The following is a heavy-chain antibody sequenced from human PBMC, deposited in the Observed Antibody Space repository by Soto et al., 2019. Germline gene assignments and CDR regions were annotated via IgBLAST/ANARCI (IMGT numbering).Heavy chain of an antibody. CDR2: IYYSGST. J-gene: IGHJ2*01. CDR3: FFQCYGDDRDLHSFHTRRSSDL. V-gene: IGHV4-39*01. D-gene: IGHD4-17*01. Sequence: SRNLSLRRAVHHGSLDRAKNSYAVFCLNTGKGLEWIGSIYYSGSTYYNPSLKSRVTISIDTSKNQFSLKLSSVTAADTAVYYFFFQCYGDDRDLHSFHTRRSSDL. CDR1: HGSLDRAKNS.